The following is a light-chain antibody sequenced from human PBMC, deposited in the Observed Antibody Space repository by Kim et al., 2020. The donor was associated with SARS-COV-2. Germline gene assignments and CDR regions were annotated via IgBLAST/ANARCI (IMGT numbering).Light chain of an antibody. J-gene: IGKJ4*01. CDR3: QQSYNIPLT. Sequence: ASVGERVTIICRASQNISTYLNWYQQRPGKAPTVLIYSASNLQSGIPLRFSGSGSGTDFTLTINSLQPEDFATYSCQQSYNIPLTFGGGTKVDIK. CDR2: SAS. V-gene: IGKV1-39*01. CDR1: QNISTY.